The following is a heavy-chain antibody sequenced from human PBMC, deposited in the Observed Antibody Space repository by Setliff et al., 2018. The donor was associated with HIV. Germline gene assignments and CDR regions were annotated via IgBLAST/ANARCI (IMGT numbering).Heavy chain of an antibody. CDR1: GTSFTNYW. Sequence: GESLKISCKGSGTSFTNYWIGWVRQLPGKGLEWMGIIYPRDSDTRYSPSFQGQVTISADKSISTAYLQWTSLKASDTAMYYCVKDELGSYSSGWFFDQWGQGTLVTVSS. V-gene: IGHV5-51*01. CDR3: VKDELGSYSSGWFFDQ. J-gene: IGHJ4*02. D-gene: IGHD6-19*01. CDR2: IYPRDSDT.